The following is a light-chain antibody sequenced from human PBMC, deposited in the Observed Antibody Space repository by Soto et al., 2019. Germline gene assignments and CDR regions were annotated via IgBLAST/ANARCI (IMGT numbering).Light chain of an antibody. CDR1: QSVSSN. CDR3: QQYNNWPHT. CDR2: AAS. J-gene: IGKJ4*01. Sequence: EIVMTQSPATVSVSPGERVTLSCRASQSVSSNLAWYRQKAGQAPRLLIYAASTRATGVPARFSGSGSGTEFTLTISSPQSEDFAIYFCQQYNNWPHTFGGGTKVDIK. V-gene: IGKV3-15*01.